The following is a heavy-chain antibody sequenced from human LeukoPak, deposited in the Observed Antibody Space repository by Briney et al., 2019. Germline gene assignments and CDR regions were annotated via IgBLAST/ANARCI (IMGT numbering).Heavy chain of an antibody. CDR2: INHSGST. D-gene: IGHD6-19*01. CDR3: ARVVSRGWYPFDY. Sequence: SETLSLTCAVYGGSFSGYYWSWIRQPPGKGLEWIGEINHSGSTNYNPSLKSRVTISVDTSKNQFSLKLSSVTAADTAVYYCARVVSRGWYPFDYWGQGTLVTVSS. V-gene: IGHV4-34*01. J-gene: IGHJ4*02. CDR1: GGSFSGYY.